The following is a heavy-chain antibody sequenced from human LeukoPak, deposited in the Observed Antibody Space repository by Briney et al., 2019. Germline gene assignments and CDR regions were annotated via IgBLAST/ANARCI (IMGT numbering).Heavy chain of an antibody. D-gene: IGHD1-1*01. V-gene: IGHV4-59*01. CDR1: GGSINNYY. CDR3: ARDGNWNDRDVYYFYGMDV. Sequence: SETLSLTCTVSGGSINNYYWSWIRQPPGKGLEWIGYIYYSGSTNYNPSLKSRVTLSVHTSKNQFSLKLSSVTAADTAVYYCARDGNWNDRDVYYFYGMDVWGKGITVTVSS. CDR2: IYYSGST. J-gene: IGHJ6*04.